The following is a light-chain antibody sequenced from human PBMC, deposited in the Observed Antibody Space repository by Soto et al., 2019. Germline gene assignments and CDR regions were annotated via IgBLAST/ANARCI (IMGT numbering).Light chain of an antibody. J-gene: IGLJ2*01. CDR1: SSNIGSNT. CDR2: SNN. Sequence: QSVLTQLPSASGTPGQRVTISCSGSSSNIGSNTVNWYQQLPRTAPRLLIYSNNQRPSGVPDRFSGSKSGTSASLAISGLQSEDEADYYCAAWDDSLNGPVFGGGTKLTVL. CDR3: AAWDDSLNGPV. V-gene: IGLV1-44*01.